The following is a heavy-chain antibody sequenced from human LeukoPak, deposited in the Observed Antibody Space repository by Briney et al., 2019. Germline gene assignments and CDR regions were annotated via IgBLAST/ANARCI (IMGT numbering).Heavy chain of an antibody. CDR3: ARGTSARHPHFDY. Sequence: QAGGSLRLSCAASGFTFSSYGMHWVRQAPGKGLEWVAVIWYDGSNKYYADSVKGRFTISRDNSKNTLYLQMNSLRAEDTAVYYCARGTSARHPHFDYWGQGTLVTVSS. D-gene: IGHD6-6*01. J-gene: IGHJ4*02. V-gene: IGHV3-33*01. CDR2: IWYDGSNK. CDR1: GFTFSSYG.